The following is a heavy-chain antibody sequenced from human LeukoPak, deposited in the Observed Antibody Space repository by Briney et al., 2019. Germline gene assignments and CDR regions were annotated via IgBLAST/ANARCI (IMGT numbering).Heavy chain of an antibody. CDR2: ISASVGST. CDR1: GLSFRSYA. CDR3: AKDQDSGSYYSLDY. Sequence: GGSLRLSCAASGLSFRSYAMSWVRQAPGKGLEWVSAISASVGSTYYADSVKGRVTISRDNSKNTLYLQMNSLRAEDTAVYYCAKDQDSGSYYSLDYWGQGTLVTVSS. D-gene: IGHD1-26*01. J-gene: IGHJ4*02. V-gene: IGHV3-23*01.